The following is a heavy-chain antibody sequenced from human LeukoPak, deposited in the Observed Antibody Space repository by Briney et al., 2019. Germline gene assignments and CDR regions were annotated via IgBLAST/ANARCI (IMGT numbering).Heavy chain of an antibody. CDR1: GGTFSSYA. V-gene: IGHV1-69*04. CDR3: ARAAYGDDWFDP. CDR2: IIPILGIA. D-gene: IGHD4-17*01. J-gene: IGHJ5*02. Sequence: GSSVKVSCKASGGTFSSYAISWVRQAPGQGLEWMGRIIPILGIANYAQKFQGRVTITADKSTSTAYMELSSLRSEDTAVYYCARAAYGDDWFDPWGQGTLVTVSS.